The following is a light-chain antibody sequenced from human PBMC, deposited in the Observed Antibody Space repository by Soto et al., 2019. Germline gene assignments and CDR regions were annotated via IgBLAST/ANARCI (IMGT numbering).Light chain of an antibody. Sequence: QSVLTQPASVSGSPGQSITISCTGTSSDVGGYAYVSWYQQYPGKAPKLVISEVSNRPSGISHRFSGSRSGNTASLTISGLQAEDEAHYYCCSYPGSHTWVFGGGTKVTVL. CDR3: CSYPGSHTWV. J-gene: IGLJ3*02. V-gene: IGLV2-14*01. CDR2: EVS. CDR1: SSDVGGYAY.